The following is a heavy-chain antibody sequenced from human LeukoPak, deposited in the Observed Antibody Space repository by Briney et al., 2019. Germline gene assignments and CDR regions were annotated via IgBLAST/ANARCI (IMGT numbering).Heavy chain of an antibody. CDR3: ARELYCIGVRCTHY. Sequence: PGGSLRLSCAASGFPFSNYWMTWVRQAPGKGLEWVSYIGSSGTTIYYADSVKGRFTISRDNANNSLYLQMNSLRAEDTAVYYCARELYCIGVRCTHYWGQGTLVTVSS. CDR1: GFPFSNYW. CDR2: IGSSGTTI. D-gene: IGHD2-15*01. J-gene: IGHJ4*02. V-gene: IGHV3-11*01.